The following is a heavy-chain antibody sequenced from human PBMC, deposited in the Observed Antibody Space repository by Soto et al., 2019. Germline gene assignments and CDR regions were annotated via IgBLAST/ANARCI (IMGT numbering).Heavy chain of an antibody. Sequence: QVQLVESGGGVVQPGRSLRLSCAASGFTFSSYAMHWVRQAPGKGLEWVAVISYDGSNKYYADSVKGRFTISRDNSKNTLYLQMNSLRAEDTAVYYCASGGVDTNYWYFDLWGRGTLVTVSS. CDR2: ISYDGSNK. CDR1: GFTFSSYA. D-gene: IGHD2-15*01. CDR3: ASGGVDTNYWYFDL. J-gene: IGHJ2*01. V-gene: IGHV3-30*04.